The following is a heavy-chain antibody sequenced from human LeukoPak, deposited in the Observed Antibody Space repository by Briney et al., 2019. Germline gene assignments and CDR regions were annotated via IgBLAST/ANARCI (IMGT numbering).Heavy chain of an antibody. CDR2: LFTTGST. V-gene: IGHV4-4*07. Sequence: PSETLSLTCTVWFGSMRISYWSWIRQPAGKGLEWVGRLFTTGSTNYNPSLKSRVTMSIDTSKNQFSLKMTSVTAADTAVYYCERVGVPLTNLVARPFHPWGQGTLVIVSS. CDR3: ERVGVPLTNLVARPFHP. D-gene: IGHD1-14*01. J-gene: IGHJ1*01. CDR1: FGSMRISY.